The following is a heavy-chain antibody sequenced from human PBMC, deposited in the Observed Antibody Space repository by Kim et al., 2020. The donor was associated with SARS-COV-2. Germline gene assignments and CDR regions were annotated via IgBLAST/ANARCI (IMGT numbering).Heavy chain of an antibody. CDR3: ARGSEPYDAFDI. J-gene: IGHJ3*02. Sequence: SETLSLTCTVSGGSISSGDYYWSWIRQPPGKGLEWIGYIYYSGSTYYNPSLKSRVTISVDTSKNQFSLKLSSVTAADTAVYYCARGSEPYDAFDIWGQGTMVTVSS. CDR2: IYYSGST. CDR1: GGSISSGDYY. D-gene: IGHD1-26*01. V-gene: IGHV4-30-4*01.